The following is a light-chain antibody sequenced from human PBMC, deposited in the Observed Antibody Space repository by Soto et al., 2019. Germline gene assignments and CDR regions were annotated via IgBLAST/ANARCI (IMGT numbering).Light chain of an antibody. V-gene: IGLV2-14*01. Sequence: QSALTQPASVSGSPGQSITISCAGTSNDIGLYNYVSWYHQHPGEAPKLLIYEVTNRPSGISNRFSGSKAGNTAALTISGLQGEDEGDYYCSSYTNTATPAVFGGGTQLTVL. J-gene: IGLJ3*02. CDR1: SNDIGLYNY. CDR3: SSYTNTATPAV. CDR2: EVT.